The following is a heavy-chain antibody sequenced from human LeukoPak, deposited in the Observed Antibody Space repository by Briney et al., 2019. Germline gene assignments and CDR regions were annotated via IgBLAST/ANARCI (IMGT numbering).Heavy chain of an antibody. V-gene: IGHV3-23*01. J-gene: IGHJ6*02. Sequence: PGGSLRLSCAASGFTFSSYALNWVRQGPGKGLEWVSGISGSGDSTYYADSVKGRFTLSRDNSKNTVYLQMNSLRDEDTAVYYCARDLAYGMDVWGQGTTVTVSS. CDR2: ISGSGDST. CDR3: ARDLAYGMDV. CDR1: GFTFSSYA.